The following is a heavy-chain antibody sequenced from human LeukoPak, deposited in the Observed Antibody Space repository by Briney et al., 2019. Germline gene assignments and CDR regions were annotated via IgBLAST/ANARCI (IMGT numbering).Heavy chain of an antibody. CDR2: IYTSGST. CDR3: ARGPGIAAAVAYFDY. D-gene: IGHD6-13*01. CDR1: GGSISSYY. V-gene: IGHV4-4*07. J-gene: IGHJ4*02. Sequence: SETLSLTCTVSGGSISSYYWSWIRQPAGKGLEWTGRIYTSGSTNYNPSLKSRVTMSVDTSKNQFSLKLSPVTAADTAVYYCARGPGIAAAVAYFDYWGQGTLVTVSS.